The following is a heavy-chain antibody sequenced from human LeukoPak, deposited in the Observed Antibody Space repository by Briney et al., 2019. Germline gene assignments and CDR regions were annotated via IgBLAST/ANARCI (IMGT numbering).Heavy chain of an antibody. CDR3: ARDTLPYF. CDR2: IYYSGST. V-gene: IGHV4-59*01. Sequence: PSETLSLTCTVSGVSISSYYWSWIRQPPGKGLERIGYIYYSGSTNYNPSLKSRVSISADTSKKQVSLKLSSVTTADTAVYYCARDTLPYFWGQGTLVTVSS. CDR1: GVSISSYY. J-gene: IGHJ4*02. D-gene: IGHD3-10*01.